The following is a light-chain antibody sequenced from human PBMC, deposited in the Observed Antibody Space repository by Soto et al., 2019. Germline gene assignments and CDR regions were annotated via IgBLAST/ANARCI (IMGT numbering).Light chain of an antibody. J-gene: IGLJ1*01. CDR3: SSYTSISTYV. V-gene: IGLV2-14*01. CDR2: DVT. CDR1: SSDVGGYNF. Sequence: HSALTQPASVSGSPGQSITISCTGTSSDVGGYNFVSWYQQHPDKAPKLMIYDVTNRPSGVSNRFSGSKSGNTASLTISGLQAEDEAAYYCSSYTSISTYVFGTGTKVTVL.